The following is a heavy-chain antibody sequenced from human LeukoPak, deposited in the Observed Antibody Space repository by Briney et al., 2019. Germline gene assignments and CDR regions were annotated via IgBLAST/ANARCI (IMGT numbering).Heavy chain of an antibody. CDR2: ISYDGSNK. Sequence: GGSLRLPCAASGFTFSSYAMHWVRQAPGKGLEWVAVISYDGSNKYYADSVKGRFTISRDNSKNTLYLQMNSLRAEDTAVYYCASLIDYWGQGTLVTVSS. CDR3: ASLIDY. CDR1: GFTFSSYA. J-gene: IGHJ4*02. V-gene: IGHV3-30-3*01.